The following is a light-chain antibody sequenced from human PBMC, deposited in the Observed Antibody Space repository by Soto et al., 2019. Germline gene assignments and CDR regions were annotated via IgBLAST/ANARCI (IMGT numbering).Light chain of an antibody. CDR2: DAS. CDR1: QSVANY. V-gene: IGKV1-33*01. Sequence: DVQMTQSSSTLSASVGDRVRITRQANQSVANYLNWFQQKPGKAPKLLISDASHLELGVPSRFSGSGSGTDFVLDISNLQSEDVATYFCQQYEYLPLTFGGGTKVDI. J-gene: IGKJ4*01. CDR3: QQYEYLPLT.